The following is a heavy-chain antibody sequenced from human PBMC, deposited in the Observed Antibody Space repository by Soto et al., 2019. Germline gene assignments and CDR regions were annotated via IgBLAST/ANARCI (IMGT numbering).Heavy chain of an antibody. CDR1: EYSFTSYA. CDR2: INAGNGNT. D-gene: IGHD2-2*01. J-gene: IGHJ6*02. V-gene: IGHV1-3*01. Sequence: GASVKVSCKASEYSFTSYAIYWVRQAPGQRLEWMGWINAGNGNTKYSQKLQGRVTFTGDTSASTAHMELSSLRSEDTAVYFCARGVENIVVVLDVFGYYGMDVWGQGTTVTVSS. CDR3: ARGVENIVVVLDVFGYYGMDV.